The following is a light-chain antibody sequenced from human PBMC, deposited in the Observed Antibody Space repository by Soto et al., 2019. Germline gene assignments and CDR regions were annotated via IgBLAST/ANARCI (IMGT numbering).Light chain of an antibody. CDR2: LAS. V-gene: IGKV2-28*01. Sequence: DIVLTQSPLSLPVSPGEPASIYCRSSQSLLNRNGYSSLDWYLHKPGQSPRLLIYLASTRASGVPDKFSASGSGTVFTLTISRVEAEDVRIYYFRQALQTPYSFGHGTTLAI. CDR3: RQALQTPYS. CDR1: QSLLNRNGYSS. J-gene: IGKJ2*01.